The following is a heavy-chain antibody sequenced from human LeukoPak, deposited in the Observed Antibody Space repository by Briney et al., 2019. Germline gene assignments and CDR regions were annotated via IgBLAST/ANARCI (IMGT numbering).Heavy chain of an antibody. Sequence: SSETLSLTCAVYGGSFSGYYWSWIRQPPGKGLEWIGEINHSGSTNYNPSLKSRVTISVDTSKNQFSLKLSSVTAADTAVYYCARVLPGSGGSRLSISNYYYYYYYMDVWGKGTTVTVSS. CDR1: GGSFSGYY. V-gene: IGHV4-34*01. J-gene: IGHJ6*03. CDR3: ARVLPGSGGSRLSISNYYYYYYYMDV. CDR2: INHSGST. D-gene: IGHD2-15*01.